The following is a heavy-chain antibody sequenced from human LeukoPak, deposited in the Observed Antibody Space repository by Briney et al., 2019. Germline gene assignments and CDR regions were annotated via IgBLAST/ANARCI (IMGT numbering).Heavy chain of an antibody. CDR2: IYNSGGT. D-gene: IGHD4-23*01. J-gene: IGHJ3*02. CDR1: AGSINSGDHY. V-gene: IGHV4-30-4*01. Sequence: SETLSLTCSVSAGSINSGDHYWRWVRQPPGKGLEWIGYIYNSGGTYYNPSLKSRVTIAEDTSKTQFSLKLSSVTAADTAVYYCTRHGGEFGGYFRPDAFDIWGQGTMVTVSS. CDR3: TRHGGEFGGYFRPDAFDI.